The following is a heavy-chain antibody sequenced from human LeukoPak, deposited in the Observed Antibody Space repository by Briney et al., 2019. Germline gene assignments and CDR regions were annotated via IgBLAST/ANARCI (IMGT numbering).Heavy chain of an antibody. V-gene: IGHV1-2*02. CDR2: INPNSGGT. CDR1: GYTFTCYY. CDR3: ARDRQGGSSSSRLFDN. D-gene: IGHD6-6*01. J-gene: IGHJ4*02. Sequence: ASVKVSCKASGYTFTCYYMHWVRQAPGQGLEWMGWINPNSGGTNYAQKFQGRVTMTRDTSISTAYMDLSRLRSDDTAVYYCARDRQGGSSSSRLFDNWGQGTLVTVST.